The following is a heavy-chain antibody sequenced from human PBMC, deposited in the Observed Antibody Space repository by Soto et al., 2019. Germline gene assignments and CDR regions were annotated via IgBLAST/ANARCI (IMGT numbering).Heavy chain of an antibody. V-gene: IGHV4-39*07. D-gene: IGHD2-8*02. CDR1: GGSISSSSYY. CDR3: ASGGYQLYWAH. CDR2: IYHSGTT. Sequence: SETLSLTCTVSGGSISSSSYYWGWIRQPPGKGLEWIGYIYHSGTTYDNPSLKSRTTMSVDTSKNQFSLKLSSVTATDTAVYYCASGGYQLYWAHWGQGTLVTVSS. J-gene: IGHJ4*02.